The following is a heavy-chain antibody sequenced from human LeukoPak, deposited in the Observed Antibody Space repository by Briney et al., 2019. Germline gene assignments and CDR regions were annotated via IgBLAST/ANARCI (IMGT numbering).Heavy chain of an antibody. J-gene: IGHJ4*02. CDR2: ISGSGGST. CDR3: ARDVQGNYFDY. V-gene: IGHV3-23*01. CDR1: GFTFSSYA. Sequence: GGSLRLSCAASGFTFSSYAMNWVRQAPGKGLEWVSGISGSGGSTYYADSVKGRFTISRDNSKNTLYLQMNSLRAEDTAVYYCARDVQGNYFDYWGQGTLVTVSS.